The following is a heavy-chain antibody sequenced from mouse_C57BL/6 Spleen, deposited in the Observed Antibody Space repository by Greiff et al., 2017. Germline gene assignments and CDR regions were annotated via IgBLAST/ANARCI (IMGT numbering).Heavy chain of an antibody. CDR2: IYPGSGST. V-gene: IGHV1-55*01. J-gene: IGHJ3*01. Sequence: QVQLQQPGAELVKPGASVKMSCKASGYTFTSYWITWVKQRPGQGLEWIGDIYPGSGSTNYNEKFKSKATLTVDTSSSTAYMQLSSLTSEDSAVYYCARSNYYGNYGFAYWGQGTLVTVSA. D-gene: IGHD2-1*01. CDR3: ARSNYYGNYGFAY. CDR1: GYTFTSYW.